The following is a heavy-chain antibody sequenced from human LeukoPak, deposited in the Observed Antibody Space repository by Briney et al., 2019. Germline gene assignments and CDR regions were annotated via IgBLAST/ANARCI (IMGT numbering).Heavy chain of an antibody. CDR3: AKGVRSYESGDYGDS. V-gene: IGHV3-23*01. J-gene: IGHJ4*02. D-gene: IGHD3-22*01. CDR1: GFTFSNFA. Sequence: GGSLRLSCAASGFTFSNFAMCWVRQAPGKGLDWVSDISGTGDTTYYADSVKGRFTISRDNSKNTLFLQMNSLSVEDTAVYYYAKGVRSYESGDYGDSWGKGILVTVSS. CDR2: ISGTGDTT.